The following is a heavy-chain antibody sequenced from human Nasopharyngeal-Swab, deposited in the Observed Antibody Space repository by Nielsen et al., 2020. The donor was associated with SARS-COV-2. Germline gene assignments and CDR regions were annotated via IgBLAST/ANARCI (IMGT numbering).Heavy chain of an antibody. Sequence: SETLSLTCTVSGGSISSSSYYWGWIRQPPGKGLKWIGSIYYSGGTYYNPSLKSRVTISVDTSKNQFSLKLSSVTAADTAVYYCARERGRGGIWNYYYYYMDVWGKGTTVTVSS. CDR1: GGSISSSSYY. D-gene: IGHD3-10*01. J-gene: IGHJ6*03. CDR3: ARERGRGGIWNYYYYYMDV. V-gene: IGHV4-39*07. CDR2: IYYSGGT.